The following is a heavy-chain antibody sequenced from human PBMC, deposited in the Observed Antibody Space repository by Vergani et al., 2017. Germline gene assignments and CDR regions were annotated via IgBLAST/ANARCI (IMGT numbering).Heavy chain of an antibody. CDR2: ISYDGSNK. Sequence: QVQLVESGGGVVQPGRSLRLSCAASGFTFSSYGMHWVRQAPGKGLEWVAVISYDGSNKYYADSVKGRFTISRDNSKNTLYLQMNSLRAEDTAVYYCARDPREPPWLFPTGYFDYWGQGTLVTVSS. CDR3: ARDPREPPWLFPTGYFDY. V-gene: IGHV3-30*03. J-gene: IGHJ4*02. CDR1: GFTFSSYG. D-gene: IGHD3-22*01.